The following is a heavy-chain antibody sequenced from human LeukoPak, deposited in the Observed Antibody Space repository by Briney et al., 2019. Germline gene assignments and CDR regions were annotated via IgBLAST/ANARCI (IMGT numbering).Heavy chain of an antibody. CDR3: ATLRQLERGRPFDY. V-gene: IGHV1-69-2*01. D-gene: IGHD1-1*01. CDR1: GYTFTDYY. J-gene: IGHJ4*02. Sequence: GASVKVSCKASGYTFTDYYMHWVQQAPGKGLEWMGRVDPEDGETIYAEKFQGRVTITADTSTDTAYMELSSLRSEDTAVYYCATLRQLERGRPFDYWGQGTLDTVSS. CDR2: VDPEDGET.